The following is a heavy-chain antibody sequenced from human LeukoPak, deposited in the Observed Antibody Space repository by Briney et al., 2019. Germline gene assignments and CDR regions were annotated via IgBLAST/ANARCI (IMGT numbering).Heavy chain of an antibody. CDR1: GFTFGIHG. D-gene: IGHD2-21*02. Sequence: KSGGSLRLSCVGSGFTFGIHGMNWVRQAPGKGLEWVSFISTSSTYIKYADSLKGRFIVSRDNVKSSLYLQMSSLTAEDTAVYYCARDRCSNSDCPFDYWGQGTLVTVSS. CDR3: ARDRCSNSDCPFDY. V-gene: IGHV3-21*06. CDR2: ISTSSTYI. J-gene: IGHJ4*02.